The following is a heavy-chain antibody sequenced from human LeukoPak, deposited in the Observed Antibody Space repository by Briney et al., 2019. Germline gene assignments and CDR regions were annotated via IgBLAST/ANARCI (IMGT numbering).Heavy chain of an antibody. D-gene: IGHD3-10*01. J-gene: IGHJ6*02. Sequence: GGSLRLSCAASGFTFSSYWMSWVRQAPGKGLEWVANIKQDGSEKYYVDSVKGRFTISRDNAKNSLCLQMNSLRAEDTAVYYCARDNMVRGVIIDYYYYGVDVWGQGTTVTVSS. V-gene: IGHV3-7*01. CDR1: GFTFSSYW. CDR3: ARDNMVRGVIIDYYYYGVDV. CDR2: IKQDGSEK.